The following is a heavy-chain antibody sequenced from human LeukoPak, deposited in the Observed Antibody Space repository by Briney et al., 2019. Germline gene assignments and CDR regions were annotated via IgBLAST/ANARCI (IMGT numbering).Heavy chain of an antibody. CDR3: SHGRSGYDSYYYYYYMEV. CDR2: IKSKTDGGTT. V-gene: IGHV3-15*01. D-gene: IGHD5-12*01. CDR1: GFTFRNAR. Sequence: PGGSLRLSCAASGFTFRNARMSWVRQAPGKGLEWVGHIKSKTDGGTTDYAAPVKGRFTISRDDSKNTLYLQMNSLKTEDTAVYYCSHGRSGYDSYYYYYYMEVWGKGTTVTVSS. J-gene: IGHJ6*03.